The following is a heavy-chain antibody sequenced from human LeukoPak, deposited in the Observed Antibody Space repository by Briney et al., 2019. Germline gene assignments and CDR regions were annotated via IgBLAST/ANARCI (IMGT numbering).Heavy chain of an antibody. CDR2: IFSNGDT. V-gene: IGHV3-53*01. D-gene: IGHD5-24*01. Sequence: GGSLRLSCTASEFTVSRNYMLWVRQAPGKGLEWVSLIFSNGDTHYADSVKGRFTISRDTSKNTVSLQMNSLRAEDTAMYSCTRDQMNYWGQGTLVTVSS. CDR3: TRDQMNY. CDR1: EFTVSRNY. J-gene: IGHJ4*02.